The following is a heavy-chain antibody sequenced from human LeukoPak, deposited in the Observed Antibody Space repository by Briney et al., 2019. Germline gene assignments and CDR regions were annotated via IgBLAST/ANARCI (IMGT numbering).Heavy chain of an antibody. J-gene: IGHJ4*02. CDR2: IWYDGSNK. CDR1: GFTFSSYG. V-gene: IGHV3-33*06. D-gene: IGHD6-13*01. Sequence: GGSLRLSCAASGFTFSSYGMHWVRQAPGKGLEWVAVIWYDGSNKYYADSVKGRFTISRDNSKNTLYLQMNSLRAEDTAVYYCAKDQTAPGMYYFDYWGQGTLVTVSS. CDR3: AKDQTAPGMYYFDY.